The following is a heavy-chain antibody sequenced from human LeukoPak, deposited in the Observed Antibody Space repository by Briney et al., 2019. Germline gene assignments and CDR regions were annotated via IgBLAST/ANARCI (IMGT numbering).Heavy chain of an antibody. J-gene: IGHJ5*02. CDR3: AKDSERYGSGSFNWFDP. CDR1: GFTFSSYS. Sequence: GGSLRLSCAASGFTFSSYSMNWVRQAPGKGLEWVSSISSSSSYIYYADSVKGRFTISRDNAKNSLYLQMNSLRAEDTALYYCAKDSERYGSGSFNWFDPWGQGTLVTVSS. CDR2: ISSSSSYI. V-gene: IGHV3-21*04. D-gene: IGHD3-10*01.